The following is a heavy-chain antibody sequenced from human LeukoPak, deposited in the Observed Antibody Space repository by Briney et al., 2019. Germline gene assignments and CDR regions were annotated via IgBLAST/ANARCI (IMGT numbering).Heavy chain of an antibody. D-gene: IGHD3-10*01. J-gene: IGHJ6*03. V-gene: IGHV1-18*01. CDR3: ARVPIPEVLWFGEEQGGYYYYYMDV. CDR2: ISAYNGKT. CDR1: GYTFTSYG. Sequence: ASVKVSCKASGYTFTSYGFSWVRQAPGQGLEWMGWISAYNGKTNYAQKLQGRVTMTTDTSTSTAYMELRSLRSDDTAMYYCARVPIPEVLWFGEEQGGYYYYYMDVWGKGTTVTISS.